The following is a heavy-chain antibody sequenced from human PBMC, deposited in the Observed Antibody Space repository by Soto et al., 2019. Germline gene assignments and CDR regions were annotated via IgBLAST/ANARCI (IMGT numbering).Heavy chain of an antibody. Sequence: GGSLRLSCAASGFTFDDYAMHWVRQAPGKGLEWVSLISWDGGSTYYADSVKGRFTISRDNSKNSLYLQMNSLRAEDTALYYCAKANDYGDYYYSYVMDVWGQGTTVTVSS. CDR1: GFTFDDYA. V-gene: IGHV3-43D*03. CDR3: AKANDYGDYYYSYVMDV. D-gene: IGHD4-17*01. CDR2: ISWDGGST. J-gene: IGHJ6*02.